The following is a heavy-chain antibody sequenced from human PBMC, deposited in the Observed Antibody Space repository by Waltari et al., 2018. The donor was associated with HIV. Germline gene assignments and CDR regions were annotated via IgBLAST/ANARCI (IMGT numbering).Heavy chain of an antibody. D-gene: IGHD3-22*01. CDR1: GFTFDDYT. Sequence: EVQLVESGGVVVQPGGSLRLSCAASGFTFDDYTMHWVRQAPGKGLEWVSLISWDGGSTYYADSVKGRFTISRDNSKNSLYLQMNSLRTEDTALYYCAKDMANYYDSREDAFDIWGQGTMVTVSS. J-gene: IGHJ3*02. CDR2: ISWDGGST. V-gene: IGHV3-43*01. CDR3: AKDMANYYDSREDAFDI.